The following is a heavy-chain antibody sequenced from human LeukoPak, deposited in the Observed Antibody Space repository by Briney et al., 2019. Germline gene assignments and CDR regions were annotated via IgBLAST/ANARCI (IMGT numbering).Heavy chain of an antibody. Sequence: GGSLRLSCAASGFTFSSYGMHWVRQAPGKGLEWVAFIRYDGSNKYYADSVEGRFTISRDNSKNTLYLQMNSLRAEDTAVYYCAKVGAWFGELAGFDYWGQGTLVTVSS. CDR2: IRYDGSNK. D-gene: IGHD3-10*01. CDR1: GFTFSSYG. J-gene: IGHJ4*02. V-gene: IGHV3-30*02. CDR3: AKVGAWFGELAGFDY.